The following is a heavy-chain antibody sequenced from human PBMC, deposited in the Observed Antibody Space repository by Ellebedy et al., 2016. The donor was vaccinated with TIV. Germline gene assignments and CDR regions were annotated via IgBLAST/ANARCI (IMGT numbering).Heavy chain of an antibody. CDR2: ITIDGGST. J-gene: IGHJ4*02. D-gene: IGHD1-14*01. Sequence: GESLKISCAASGFIFSSFSIHWVRQAPGKGLEYVAAITIDGGSTFFADSVKGRFTIFRDNSKNMVSLQMGSLRGDDTAVYYCVRDLGGPGDYWGQGSLVTVSS. CDR3: VRDLGGPGDY. V-gene: IGHV3-64D*06. CDR1: GFIFSSFS.